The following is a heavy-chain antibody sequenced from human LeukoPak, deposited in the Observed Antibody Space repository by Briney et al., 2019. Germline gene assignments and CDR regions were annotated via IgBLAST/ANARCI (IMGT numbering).Heavy chain of an antibody. CDR3: AKQLRDRPLGD. V-gene: IGHV3-30*18. CDR2: ISYDGSNK. CDR1: GFTFSSYG. J-gene: IGHJ4*02. Sequence: PGGSLRLSCAASGFTFSSYGMHWVRQAPGKGLEWVAVISYDGSNKYYADSVKGRFTISRDNSKNTLYLQMNSLRAEDTAVYYCAKQLRDRPLGDWGQGTLVTVSS. D-gene: IGHD4-17*01.